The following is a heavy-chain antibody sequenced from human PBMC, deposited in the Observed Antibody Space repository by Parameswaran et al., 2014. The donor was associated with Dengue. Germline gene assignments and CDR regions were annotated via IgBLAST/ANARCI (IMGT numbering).Heavy chain of an antibody. V-gene: IGHV2-5*08. CDR2: IYWDDNE. D-gene: IGHD3-3*01. J-gene: IGHJ4*02. Sequence: RWIRQPPGKALEWLALIYWDDNERYSPSLNSRLTITKDTSKNQVVLTMTNMDPVDTATYYCAHMTYYNFWSGYSEYYFDYWGQGTLVTVSS. CDR3: AHMTYYNFWSGYSEYYFDY.